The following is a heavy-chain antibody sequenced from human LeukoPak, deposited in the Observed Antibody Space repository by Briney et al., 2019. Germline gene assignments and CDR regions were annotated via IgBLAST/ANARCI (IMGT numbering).Heavy chain of an antibody. CDR1: GFTFSSYW. CDR3: ARVRLSGSTSCPPPGCYYFDY. V-gene: IGHV3-7*01. J-gene: IGHJ4*02. Sequence: GGSLRLSCAASGFTFSSYWMSWVRQAPGKGLEWVANIKQDGSEKYYVDSVKGRFTISRDNAKNSLYLQMNSLRAEDTAVYYCARVRLSGSTSCPPPGCYYFDYWGQGTLVTVSS. CDR2: IKQDGSEK. D-gene: IGHD2-2*01.